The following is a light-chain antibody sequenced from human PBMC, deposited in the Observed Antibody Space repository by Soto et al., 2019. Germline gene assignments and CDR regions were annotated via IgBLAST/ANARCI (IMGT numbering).Light chain of an antibody. CDR3: QQANSFPIT. V-gene: IGKV1-12*01. CDR1: QSISNW. J-gene: IGKJ5*01. CDR2: AAS. Sequence: DIQMTQSPSTLSAFVGDRVTITCRAIQSISNWLAWYQQKPGKAPKLLIYAASSLQSGVPSRFSGSGSGTDFTLTISSLQPEDFATYYCQQANSFPITFGQGTRLEIK.